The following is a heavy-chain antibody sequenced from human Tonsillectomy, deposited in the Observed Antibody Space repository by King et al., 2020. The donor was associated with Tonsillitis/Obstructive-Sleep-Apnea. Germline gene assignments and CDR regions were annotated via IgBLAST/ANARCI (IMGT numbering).Heavy chain of an antibody. V-gene: IGHV4-34*01. CDR2: INHSGST. D-gene: IGHD2-2*01. J-gene: IGHJ3*02. Sequence: VQLQQWGAGLLKPSETLSLTCAVYGGSFSGYYWSWIRHPPGKGLEWIGEINHSGSTNYNPSPKSRVTISVDTSKNQFSLKLSSVTAADTAVYYCARGRYCSSTSCSMAFDIWGQGTMVTVSS. CDR3: ARGRYCSSTSCSMAFDI. CDR1: GGSFSGYY.